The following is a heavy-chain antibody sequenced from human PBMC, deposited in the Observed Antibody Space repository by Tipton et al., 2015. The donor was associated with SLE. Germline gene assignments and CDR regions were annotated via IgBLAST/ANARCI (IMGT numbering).Heavy chain of an antibody. V-gene: IGHV4-34*01. CDR3: ARGHYYYGSGSYYLPFDY. Sequence: TLSLTCAVYGGSFSGYYWSWIRQSPGKGLEWIGEINHSGSTNYNPSLKSRVTISVDTSKNQFSLKLSSVTAADTAVYYCARGHYYYGSGSYYLPFDYWGQGTLVTVSS. CDR1: GGSFSGYY. D-gene: IGHD3-10*01. J-gene: IGHJ4*02. CDR2: INHSGST.